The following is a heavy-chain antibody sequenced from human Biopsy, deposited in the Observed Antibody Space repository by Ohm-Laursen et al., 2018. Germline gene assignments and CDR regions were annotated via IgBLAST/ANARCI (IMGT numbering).Heavy chain of an antibody. D-gene: IGHD2-15*01. CDR3: ARRGSGGRSFDH. CDR1: GGSISSFY. Sequence: GTLSLTCAVSGGSISSFYWTWIRQPPGKGPEWIGDISDSGSTNCKPSLKSRVIISVDTSKNQFSLNLSSVTAADTAVYYCARRGSGGRSFDHWGQGTLVTVSS. J-gene: IGHJ4*02. V-gene: IGHV4-59*08. CDR2: ISDSGST.